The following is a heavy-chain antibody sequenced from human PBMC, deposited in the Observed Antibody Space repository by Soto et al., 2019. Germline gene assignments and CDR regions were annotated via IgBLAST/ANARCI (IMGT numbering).Heavy chain of an antibody. CDR2: ISAYNGNT. V-gene: IGHV1-18*04. Sequence: GASVKVSCKASGYTFTSYCISWVLQAPGQGLEWMGWISAYNGNTNYAQKLQGRVTMTTDTSTSTAYMELRSLRSDDTAVYYCARVSANLEWLLRSINWFDPWGQGTLVTVSS. CDR3: ARVSANLEWLLRSINWFDP. CDR1: GYTFTSYC. J-gene: IGHJ5*02. D-gene: IGHD3-3*01.